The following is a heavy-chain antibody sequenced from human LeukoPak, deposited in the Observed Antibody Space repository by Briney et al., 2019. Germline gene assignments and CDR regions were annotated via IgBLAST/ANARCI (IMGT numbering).Heavy chain of an antibody. D-gene: IGHD6-6*01. Sequence: SETLSLTCAVYGGSFSGYYWSWIRQPPGKGLEWIGEINHSGSTNYNPSLKSRVTISVDTSKNQFSLKLSPVTAADTAVYYCATRSIAARLDYWGQGTLVTVSS. CDR2: INHSGST. CDR1: GGSFSGYY. CDR3: ATRSIAARLDY. V-gene: IGHV4-34*01. J-gene: IGHJ4*02.